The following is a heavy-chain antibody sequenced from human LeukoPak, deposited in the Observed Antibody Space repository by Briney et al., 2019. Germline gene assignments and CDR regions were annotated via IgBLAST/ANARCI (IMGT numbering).Heavy chain of an antibody. CDR3: ARVGKRGGYCSSTSCPPPPYGMDV. D-gene: IGHD2-2*01. V-gene: IGHV1-2*02. Sequence: RASVKVSCKASGYTFTGYYMHWVRQAPGRGLEWMGWINPNSGGTNYAQKFQGRVTMTRDTSISTAYVELSRLRSDDTAVYYCARVGKRGGYCSSTSCPPPPYGMDVWGQGTTVTVSS. J-gene: IGHJ6*02. CDR2: INPNSGGT. CDR1: GYTFTGYY.